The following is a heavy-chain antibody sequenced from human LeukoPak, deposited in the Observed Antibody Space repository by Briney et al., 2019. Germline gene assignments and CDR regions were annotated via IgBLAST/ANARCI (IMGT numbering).Heavy chain of an antibody. J-gene: IGHJ4*02. CDR1: GFTFSSYA. D-gene: IGHD3-22*01. Sequence: GGSLRLSCAASGFTFSSYAMSWVRQAPGKGLEWVSAISGSGGSTYYADSVKGRFTISRDNSKNTLYLQMNSLRAEDTAVYYCAKGAPTGPMIVVVITTGISFDYWGQGTLVTVSS. CDR2: ISGSGGST. CDR3: AKGAPTGPMIVVVITTGISFDY. V-gene: IGHV3-23*01.